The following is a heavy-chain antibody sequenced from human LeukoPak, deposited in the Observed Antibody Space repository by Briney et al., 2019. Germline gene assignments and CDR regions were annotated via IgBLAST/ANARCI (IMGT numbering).Heavy chain of an antibody. CDR2: INAGNGNT. Sequence: ASVKVSCKASGYTFTSYAMHWVRQAPGQRLEWMGWINAGNGNTKYSQKFQGRVTITRDTSASTAYMELSSLSSEDTAVYYCARGGSGWSQTYYYYYYGMDVWGKGTTVTVSS. D-gene: IGHD6-19*01. J-gene: IGHJ6*04. CDR1: GYTFTSYA. CDR3: ARGGSGWSQTYYYYYYGMDV. V-gene: IGHV1-3*01.